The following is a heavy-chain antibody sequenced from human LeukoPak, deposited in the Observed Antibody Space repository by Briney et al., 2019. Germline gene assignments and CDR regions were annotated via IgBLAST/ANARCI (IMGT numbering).Heavy chain of an antibody. V-gene: IGHV3-21*01. CDR1: GFTFSSNS. D-gene: IGHD4-17*01. CDR2: ISSSSSDI. CDR3: ARYGLLNLSEINGFDL. J-gene: IGHJ3*01. Sequence: GGSLRLSCAASGFTFSSNSMNWVRQAPGKGLEWVSSISSSSSDIYYADSVKGRFTISRDNAKNSLFLQMNTLRADDTAVYYCARYGLLNLSEINGFDLWGQGTMVTVSA.